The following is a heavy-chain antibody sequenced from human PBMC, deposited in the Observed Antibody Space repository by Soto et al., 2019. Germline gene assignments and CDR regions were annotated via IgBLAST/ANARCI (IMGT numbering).Heavy chain of an antibody. CDR1: GDSFNTHW. CDR3: ARRKDGYNYNAFDV. Sequence: ESLKISCKGSGDSFNTHWIGWVRQMPGKRTKRMGLIYPGDSDTIYSPSFHGLVTISADKSLSTTYLQWSSLKASDTAMYYCARRKDGYNYNAFDVWGQGTMVTVSS. J-gene: IGHJ3*01. D-gene: IGHD5-12*01. V-gene: IGHV5-51*01. CDR2: IYPGDSDT.